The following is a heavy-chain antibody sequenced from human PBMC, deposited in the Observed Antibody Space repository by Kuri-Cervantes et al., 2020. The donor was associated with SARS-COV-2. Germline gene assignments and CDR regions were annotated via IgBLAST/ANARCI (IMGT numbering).Heavy chain of an antibody. Sequence: GGSLRLSCAASGFTFSSYWMNWVRQAPGKGLEWVANIKQDGSERYYVESVKGRFTISRDNAKNSLYLQMNSLRAEDTAVYYCARKRNNYDFWSGPIYYFDYWGQGTLVTVSS. CDR1: GFTFSSYW. D-gene: IGHD3-3*01. CDR2: IKQDGSER. V-gene: IGHV3-7*01. CDR3: ARKRNNYDFWSGPIYYFDY. J-gene: IGHJ4*02.